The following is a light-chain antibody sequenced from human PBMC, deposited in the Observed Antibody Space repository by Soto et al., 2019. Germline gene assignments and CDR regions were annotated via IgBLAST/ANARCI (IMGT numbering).Light chain of an antibody. V-gene: IGKV3D-15*01. Sequence: EIVMTQSPATLSVAPGERATLSCRASQSVNSNYLAWYQQKPGQAPRLLIYGISSRATGISDRFSGSGSGTEFTLTISSLQPEDFAIYECQQYSKWPITFGKGTRLEIK. CDR3: QQYSKWPIT. J-gene: IGKJ5*01. CDR2: GIS. CDR1: QSVNSN.